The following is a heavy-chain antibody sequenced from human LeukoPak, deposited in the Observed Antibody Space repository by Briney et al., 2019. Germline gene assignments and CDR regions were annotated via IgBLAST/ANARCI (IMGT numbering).Heavy chain of an antibody. D-gene: IGHD6-19*01. J-gene: IGHJ6*02. CDR2: IKQDGSEK. CDR1: GFTFSSYW. V-gene: IGHV3-7*03. CDR3: ARDGSVAGTGYYYYYGMDV. Sequence: GGSLRLSCAASGFTFSSYWMSWVRQAPGEGLEWVANIKQDGSEKYYVDSVKGRFTISRDNAKNSLYLQMNSLRAEDTAVYYCARDGSVAGTGYYYYYGMDVWGQGTTVTVSS.